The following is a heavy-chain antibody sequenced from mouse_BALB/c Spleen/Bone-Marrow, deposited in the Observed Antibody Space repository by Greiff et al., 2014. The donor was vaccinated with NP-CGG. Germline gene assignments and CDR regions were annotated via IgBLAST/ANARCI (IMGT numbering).Heavy chain of an antibody. CDR2: INSNGGST. Sequence: EVKVVESGGGLVQPGGSLKLSCAASGFTFSSYGMSWVRQTPDKRLELVATINSNGGSTYYPDSVKGRFTISRDNAKNTLYLQMSSLKSKDTAMYYCARDYYGSSYAMDYWGQGTSVTVSS. V-gene: IGHV5-6-3*01. J-gene: IGHJ4*01. CDR1: GFTFSSYG. CDR3: ARDYYGSSYAMDY. D-gene: IGHD1-1*01.